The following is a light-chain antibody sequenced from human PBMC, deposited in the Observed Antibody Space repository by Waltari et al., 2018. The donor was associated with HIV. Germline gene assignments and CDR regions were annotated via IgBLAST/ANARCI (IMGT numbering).Light chain of an antibody. J-gene: IGLJ3*02. Sequence: QSVLTQPPSASGTPGQRVTISCSGSSSNIGSNYVYWYQQLPGTPPTLLIYRNNQRPSRVPDRFSGAKSGTSASLAISGLRSEDEADYYCAAWDDSLSGRVFGGGTKLTVL. CDR1: SSNIGSNY. V-gene: IGLV1-47*01. CDR3: AAWDDSLSGRV. CDR2: RNN.